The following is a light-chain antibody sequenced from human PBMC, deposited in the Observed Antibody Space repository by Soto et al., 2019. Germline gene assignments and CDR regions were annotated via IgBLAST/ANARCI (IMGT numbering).Light chain of an antibody. CDR1: QSVSSN. V-gene: IGKV3-15*01. CDR2: DAS. J-gene: IGKJ5*01. CDR3: QQYNNWLIT. Sequence: EIVMTQSPATLSVSPGERATLSCRASQSVSSNLAWYQLKPGQAPRLFIYDASTRATGIPARFSGSGSGTEFTLTISSLQSEDFAVYYCQQYNNWLITFGQGTRLEI.